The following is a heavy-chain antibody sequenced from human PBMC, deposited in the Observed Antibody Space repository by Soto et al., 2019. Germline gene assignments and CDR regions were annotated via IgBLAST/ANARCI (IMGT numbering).Heavy chain of an antibody. Sequence: GGSLRLSCAASGFTFSSYSMNWVRQAPGKGLEWVSSISSSSSYIYYADSVKGRFTISRDNAKNSLYLQMNSLRAEDTAVYYCARDPEDYLSYGPRGSNWFEPWGQGTLVTVSS. V-gene: IGHV3-21*01. CDR1: GFTFSSYS. J-gene: IGHJ5*02. CDR2: ISSSSSYI. D-gene: IGHD5-18*01. CDR3: ARDPEDYLSYGPRGSNWFEP.